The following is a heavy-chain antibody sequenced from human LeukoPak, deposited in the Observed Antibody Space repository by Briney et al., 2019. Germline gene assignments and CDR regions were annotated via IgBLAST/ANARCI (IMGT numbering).Heavy chain of an antibody. Sequence: GGSLRLSCIGSGFTFADYGLSWFRQAPGKGLEWVGFIRGKALGWTTEYAASVKGRFSMSRDDSKNIAYLQMDDLKTEDTAVYYCSTDFWRLGFDYWGQGTLVTVSS. V-gene: IGHV3-49*03. J-gene: IGHJ4*02. CDR3: STDFWRLGFDY. CDR2: IRGKALGWTT. D-gene: IGHD3-3*01. CDR1: GFTFADYG.